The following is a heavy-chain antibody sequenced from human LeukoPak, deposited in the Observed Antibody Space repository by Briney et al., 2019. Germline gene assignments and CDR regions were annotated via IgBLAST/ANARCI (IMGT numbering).Heavy chain of an antibody. Sequence: SETLSLTSTDSGGSISSHYWSWIRQPPGKGLEWIGYIYYSGSTNYNPSLKSRVTISVDTSKNQFSLKLSSVTAADTAVYYCARGSVRWLQSYYFDCWGQGTLVTVSS. V-gene: IGHV4-59*11. CDR3: ARGSVRWLQSYYFDC. CDR2: IYYSGST. D-gene: IGHD5-24*01. CDR1: GGSISSHY. J-gene: IGHJ4*02.